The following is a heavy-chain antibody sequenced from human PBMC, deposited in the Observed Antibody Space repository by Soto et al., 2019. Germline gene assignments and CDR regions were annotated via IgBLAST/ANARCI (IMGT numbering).Heavy chain of an antibody. V-gene: IGHV3-48*02. CDR2: ISSSSSTI. D-gene: IGHD4-17*01. CDR1: GFTFSSYS. Sequence: VGSLRLSCAASGFTFSSYSMNWVRQAPGKGLEWVSYISSSSSTIYYADSVKGRFTISRDNAKNSLYLQMNSLRDEDTAVYYCASFSYGARGFDYWGQGTLVTVSS. J-gene: IGHJ4*02. CDR3: ASFSYGARGFDY.